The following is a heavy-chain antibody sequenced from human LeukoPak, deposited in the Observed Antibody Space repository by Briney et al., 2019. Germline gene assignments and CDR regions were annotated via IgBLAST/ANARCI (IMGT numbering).Heavy chain of an antibody. CDR3: ARVRGGLVRFDY. Sequence: PSETLPLTCAVYGGSFSGYYWSWIRQPPGKGLEWIGEINHSGSTNYNPSLKSRVTISVDTSKNQFSLKLSSVTAADTAVYYCARVRGGLVRFDYWGQGTLVTVSS. J-gene: IGHJ4*02. D-gene: IGHD3-16*02. CDR1: GGSFSGYY. CDR2: INHSGST. V-gene: IGHV4-34*01.